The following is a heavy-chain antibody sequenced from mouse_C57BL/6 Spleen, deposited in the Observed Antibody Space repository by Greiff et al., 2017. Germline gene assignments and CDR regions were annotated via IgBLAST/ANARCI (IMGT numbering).Heavy chain of an antibody. V-gene: IGHV1-52*01. CDR2: IDPSDSET. D-gene: IGHD2-14*01. CDR1: GYTFTSYW. J-gene: IGHJ3*01. Sequence: VQLQQPGAELVRPGSSVKLSCKASGYTFTSYWMHWVKQRPIQGLEWIGNIDPSDSETNYNQKFKDKATLPVDKSSSTAYMQLSSLTSEDSAVYYCASTLGQAWFAYWGQGTLVTVSA. CDR3: ASTLGQAWFAY.